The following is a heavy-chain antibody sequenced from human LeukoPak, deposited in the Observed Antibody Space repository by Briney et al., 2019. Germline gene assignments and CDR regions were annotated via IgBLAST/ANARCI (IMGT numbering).Heavy chain of an antibody. V-gene: IGHV4-59*01. Sequence: SETLSLTCTVSGGSISTYYWTWIRQPPGKGLEWIGYIYYSGSTNYNPSLKSRVTISVDMSKNQFSLKLTSVTAADTAVYYCARDDSNYYDSSGFDYWGQGTLVTVSS. CDR2: IYYSGST. D-gene: IGHD3-22*01. CDR3: ARDDSNYYDSSGFDY. J-gene: IGHJ4*02. CDR1: GGSISTYY.